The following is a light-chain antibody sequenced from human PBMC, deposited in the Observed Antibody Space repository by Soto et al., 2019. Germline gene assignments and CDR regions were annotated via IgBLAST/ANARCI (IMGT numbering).Light chain of an antibody. J-gene: IGLJ2*01. Sequence: QSALTQPASVSGSPGQSITISCTGTSSDVGGYNYVSWYQQHPGKAPKLIIYNVSNRPSGVSNRFSGSKSGNTASLTISGLQAEDEGHYYCSSFTSSTTVLFGGGTQLTVL. CDR2: NVS. V-gene: IGLV2-14*01. CDR1: SSDVGGYNY. CDR3: SSFTSSTTVL.